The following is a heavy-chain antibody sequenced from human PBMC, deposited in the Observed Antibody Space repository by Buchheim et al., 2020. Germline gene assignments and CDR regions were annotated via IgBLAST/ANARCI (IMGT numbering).Heavy chain of an antibody. Sequence: QVQLVESGGGVVQPGGSLRLSCVASGFSFSRYGFHWVRQAPGKGLEWVGVIWYDGTPKYSTDSVKGRFTISRDNSEKTVYLQVNCLRAEDTAVYYCARDHNYINGYYYMDVWGKGTT. CDR3: ARDHNYINGYYYMDV. J-gene: IGHJ6*03. CDR1: GFSFSRYG. D-gene: IGHD4-11*01. V-gene: IGHV3-33*01. CDR2: IWYDGTPK.